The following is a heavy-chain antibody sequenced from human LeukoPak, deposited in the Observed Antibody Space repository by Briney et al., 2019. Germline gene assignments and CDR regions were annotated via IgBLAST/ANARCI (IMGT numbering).Heavy chain of an antibody. CDR2: INPSGGST. J-gene: IGHJ5*02. CDR1: GYTFTSYY. Sequence: GASVKVSCKASGYTFTSYYMHWVRQAPGQGLEWMGIINPSGGSTSYAQKSQGRVTMTRDMSTSTVYMELSSLRSEDTAVYYCAKDYTRQYCSSTSCYPKNWLDPWGQGTLVTVSS. CDR3: AKDYTRQYCSSTSCYPKNWLDP. D-gene: IGHD2-2*01. V-gene: IGHV1-46*01.